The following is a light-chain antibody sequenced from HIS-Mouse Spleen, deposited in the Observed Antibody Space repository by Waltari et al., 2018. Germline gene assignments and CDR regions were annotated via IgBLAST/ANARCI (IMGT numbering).Light chain of an antibody. J-gene: IGLJ2*01. V-gene: IGLV2-8*01. Sequence: QSALTQPPSASGSPGQPVTISCTGTSIDAGGYNYVSWYQQHPGKAPKLMIYEVSKRPSGVPDRFSGSKSGNTASLTVSGLQAEDEADYYCSSYAGSNKVFGGGTKLTVL. CDR3: SSYAGSNKV. CDR2: EVS. CDR1: SIDAGGYNY.